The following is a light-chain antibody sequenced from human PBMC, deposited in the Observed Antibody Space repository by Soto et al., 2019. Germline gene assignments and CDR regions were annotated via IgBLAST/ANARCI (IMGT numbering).Light chain of an antibody. J-gene: IGLJ2*01. V-gene: IGLV2-14*01. CDR3: SSYTSSNTLV. CDR2: EVS. CDR1: SSDVGAYNY. Sequence: QSALTQPASVSGSPGQSITISCTGTSSDVGAYNYVSWYQQHPGKAPKLMIFEVSDRPSGVSNRFSGSKSGNTASLTISGLQAEDEADYYCSSYTSSNTLVFGGGTKVPS.